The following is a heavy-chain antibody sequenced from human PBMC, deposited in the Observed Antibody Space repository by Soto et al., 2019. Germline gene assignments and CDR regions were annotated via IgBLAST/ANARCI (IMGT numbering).Heavy chain of an antibody. D-gene: IGHD3-10*01. V-gene: IGHV4-34*01. Sequence: SETLSLSCAVYGGSFSGYYWSWIRQPPGKGLEWIGEINHSGSTNYNPSLKSRVTISVDTSKNQFSLKLSSVTAADTAVYYCARADGFPHYYGSGSYVDYWGQGTLVTVSS. CDR1: GGSFSGYY. J-gene: IGHJ4*02. CDR3: ARADGFPHYYGSGSYVDY. CDR2: INHSGST.